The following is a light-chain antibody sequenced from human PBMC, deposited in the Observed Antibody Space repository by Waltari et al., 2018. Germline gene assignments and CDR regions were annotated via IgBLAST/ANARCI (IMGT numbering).Light chain of an antibody. CDR3: QVWDTSSDHLWV. CDR2: DNS. V-gene: IGLV3-21*02. Sequence: SYVLTQPPSVSVAPGQTARISCGGNKIGSKSVHWYQQKPGQAPVLVVYDNSDRPSGIPERLAGSNSGNTATLTISRVEAGDEADYYCQVWDTSSDHLWVFGGGTKLTVL. CDR1: KIGSKS. J-gene: IGLJ3*02.